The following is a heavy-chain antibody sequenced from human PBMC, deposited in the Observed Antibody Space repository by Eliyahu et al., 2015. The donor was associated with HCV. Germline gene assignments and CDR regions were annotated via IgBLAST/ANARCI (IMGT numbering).Heavy chain of an antibody. Sequence: EVRLVESGGGLVQPGGSLTLSCAXSGFTFSHYXXNWVRQAPGKGLEWVSGFSGDGGSKYYADSVKGRFTISRDNSKNTLYLQMNSLRAEDTAVYYCAKTDQILSGYYYYGMDVWGQGTTVTVSS. V-gene: IGHV3-23*04. CDR1: GFTFSHYX. CDR3: AKTDQILSGYYYYGMDV. J-gene: IGHJ6*02. D-gene: IGHD2-2*01. CDR2: FSGDGGSK.